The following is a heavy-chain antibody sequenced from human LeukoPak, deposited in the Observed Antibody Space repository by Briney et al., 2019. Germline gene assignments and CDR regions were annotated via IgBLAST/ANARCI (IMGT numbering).Heavy chain of an antibody. CDR3: ARGTYDFVQIDY. Sequence: GGSLRLSCAASGFTFSSYSMNWVRQAPGKGLEWVSSISTSSSYIYYADSVKGRFTISRDNAKNSLFLQMNSLRAEDTAAYYCARGTYDFVQIDYWGQGTLVTVS. CDR2: ISTSSSYI. V-gene: IGHV3-21*01. CDR1: GFTFSSYS. J-gene: IGHJ4*02. D-gene: IGHD3-3*01.